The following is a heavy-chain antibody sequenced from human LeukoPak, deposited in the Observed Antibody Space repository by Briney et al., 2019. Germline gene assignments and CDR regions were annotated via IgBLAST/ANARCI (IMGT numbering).Heavy chain of an antibody. V-gene: IGHV1-69*13. CDR2: IIPIFGTA. Sequence: SVRVSCKASGGTFSSYAISWVRQAPGQGLEWMGGIIPIFGTANYAQKFQGRVTITADESTSTAYMELSSLRSEDTAVYYCARDNYYDSSGYPYYFDYWGQGTLVTVSS. J-gene: IGHJ4*02. CDR3: ARDNYYDSSGYPYYFDY. CDR1: GGTFSSYA. D-gene: IGHD3-22*01.